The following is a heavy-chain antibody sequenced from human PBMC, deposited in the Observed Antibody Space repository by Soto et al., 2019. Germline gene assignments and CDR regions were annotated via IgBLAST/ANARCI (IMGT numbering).Heavy chain of an antibody. D-gene: IGHD1-20*01. CDR1: GFTFSSYP. CDR3: ARGPITQTSFIDH. Sequence: GGSLRLSCEASGFTFSSYPMHWVRQAPGKGLEWVTVISCDGGNQYYADSVKGRFTISRDNSKDTLYLQMHSLRSDDTAVYFCARGPITQTSFIDHWGQGTLVTVSS. V-gene: IGHV3-30-3*01. CDR2: ISCDGGNQ. J-gene: IGHJ4*02.